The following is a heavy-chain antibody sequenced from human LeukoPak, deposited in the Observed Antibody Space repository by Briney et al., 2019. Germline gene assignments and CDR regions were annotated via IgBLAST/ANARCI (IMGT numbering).Heavy chain of an antibody. D-gene: IGHD3-9*01. CDR2: ISISGST. V-gene: IGHV4-4*07. J-gene: IGHJ5*02. CDR3: ARHLFDILTGYGTDWFDP. CDR1: GGSISRYY. Sequence: SETLSLTCSVSGGSISRYYWSWIRQTAGKGLEWIGRISISGSTNYNPSLESRLTMSIDTSKSQVSLRLSSVTAADTAVYYCARHLFDILTGYGTDWFDPWGQGTLVTVSS.